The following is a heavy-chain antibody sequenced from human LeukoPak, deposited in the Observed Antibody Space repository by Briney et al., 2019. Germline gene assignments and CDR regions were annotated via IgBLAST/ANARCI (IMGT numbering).Heavy chain of an antibody. V-gene: IGHV3-23*01. J-gene: IGHJ4*02. CDR1: GFTFSSYA. CDR2: ISGSGGST. CDR3: AKDLGLGRYFDWLSGLVDY. Sequence: GGSLRPSCAASGFTFSSYAMSWVRQAPGKGLEWVSAISGSGGSTYYADSVKGRFTISRDNSKNTLYLQMNSLRAEDTAVYYCAKDLGLGRYFDWLSGLVDYWGQGTLVTVSS. D-gene: IGHD3-9*01.